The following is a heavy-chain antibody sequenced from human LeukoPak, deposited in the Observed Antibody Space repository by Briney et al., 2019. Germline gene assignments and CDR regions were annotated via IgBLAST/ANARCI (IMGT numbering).Heavy chain of an antibody. V-gene: IGHV1-24*01. CDR3: ATTDTIFGVVTENWFDP. CDR1: GYTLTELS. D-gene: IGHD3-3*01. J-gene: IGHJ5*02. CDR2: FDPEDGET. Sequence: GASVKVSCKVSGYTLTELSMHWVRQAPGKGLEWMGGFDPEDGETIYAQKLQGRVTMTEDTSTDTAYMELSSLRSEDTAVYYCATTDTIFGVVTENWFDPWGQGTLVTVSS.